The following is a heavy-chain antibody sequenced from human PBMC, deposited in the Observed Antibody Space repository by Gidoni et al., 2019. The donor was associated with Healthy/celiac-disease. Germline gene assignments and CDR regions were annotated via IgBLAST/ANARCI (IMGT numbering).Heavy chain of an antibody. CDR2: IWYDGSNK. J-gene: IGHJ6*02. D-gene: IGHD2-2*01. Sequence: QVQLVESGGGVVQPGRSLRLSCAASGFTFSSYGMHWVRQAPGKGLEWVAVIWYDGSNKYYADSVKGRFTISRDNSKNTLYLQMNSLRAEDTAVYYCARDRAVVPAAIVWTYYYYYGMDVWGQGTTVTVSS. CDR3: ARDRAVVPAAIVWTYYYYYGMDV. CDR1: GFTFSSYG. V-gene: IGHV3-33*01.